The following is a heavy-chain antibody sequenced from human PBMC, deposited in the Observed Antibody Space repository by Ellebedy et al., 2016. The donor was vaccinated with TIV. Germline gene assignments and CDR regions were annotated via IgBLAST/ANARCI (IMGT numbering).Heavy chain of an antibody. J-gene: IGHJ4*02. CDR2: ISRDGGSS. V-gene: IGHV3-43*01. Sequence: GESLKISCAASGFTFDNFNMHWVRLPPGKGLEWVSIISRDGGSSSYAASVKGRFTISRDNSKNSLYLQMNGVISEDTALYYCAKDISGSIDYWGQGTLVTVSS. D-gene: IGHD3-10*01. CDR3: AKDISGSIDY. CDR1: GFTFDNFN.